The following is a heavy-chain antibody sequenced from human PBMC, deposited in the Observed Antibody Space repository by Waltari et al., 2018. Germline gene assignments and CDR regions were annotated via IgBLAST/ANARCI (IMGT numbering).Heavy chain of an antibody. Sequence: SMHWVRQAPGKGLECMGGFDPEDGETIYAQAFQGRVTVTEDTSTDTAYMEVSSLRSEDTAVYYCATSPIALFGTLYWGQGTLVTVSS. D-gene: IGHD6-13*01. V-gene: IGHV1-24*01. CDR1: S. J-gene: IGHJ4*02. CDR3: ATSPIALFGTLY. CDR2: FDPEDGET.